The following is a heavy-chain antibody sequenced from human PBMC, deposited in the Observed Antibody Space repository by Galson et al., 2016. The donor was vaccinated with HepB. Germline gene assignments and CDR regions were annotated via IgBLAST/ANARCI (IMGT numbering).Heavy chain of an antibody. D-gene: IGHD1-26*01. V-gene: IGHV1-46*01. CDR1: GYTFTRFS. CDR2: INVSGGTT. Sequence: SVKVSCKASGYTFTRFSMHWIRQAPGQGLEWMGVINVSGGTTTYAQKFQGRVTMTTDPSTSTVYMDLSTTVYMELSSLRSDDTAVYYCARDLTGIVGATIYYWGQGTLVTVSS. J-gene: IGHJ4*02. CDR3: ARDLTGIVGATIYY.